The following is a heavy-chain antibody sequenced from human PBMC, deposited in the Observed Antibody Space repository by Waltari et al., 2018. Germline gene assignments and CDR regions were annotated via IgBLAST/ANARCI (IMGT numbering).Heavy chain of an antibody. D-gene: IGHD2-2*01. CDR2: IYYNERT. CDR1: GFTASNTY. J-gene: IGHJ4*02. CDR3: ATRVVVPGVPGMADY. Sequence: EVQLVESGGGLIQPGGYVRLPCAASGFTASNTYVGWVRQAPGKGLGWVSTIYYNERTDYADSVKGRFTISRDTAKYTLFLQMNSLRADDTAVYYCATRVVVPGVPGMADYWGQGTLVTVSS. V-gene: IGHV3-53*01.